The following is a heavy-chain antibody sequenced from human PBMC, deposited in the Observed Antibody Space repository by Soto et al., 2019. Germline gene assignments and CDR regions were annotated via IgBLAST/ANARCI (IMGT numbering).Heavy chain of an antibody. Sequence: GGSLRLSCAASGFTFSSYAMHWVRQAPGKGLEWVAVISYDGSNKYYADSVKGRFTISRDNSKNTLYLQMNSLRAEDTAVYYCAREGIAVDYYYYGMDVWGQGTTVTVSS. D-gene: IGHD6-19*01. CDR3: AREGIAVDYYYYGMDV. V-gene: IGHV3-30-3*01. CDR2: ISYDGSNK. J-gene: IGHJ6*02. CDR1: GFTFSSYA.